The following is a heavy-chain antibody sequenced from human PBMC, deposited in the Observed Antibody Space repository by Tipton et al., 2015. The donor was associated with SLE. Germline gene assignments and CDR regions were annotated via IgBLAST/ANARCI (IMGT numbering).Heavy chain of an antibody. CDR1: GFSFGDYA. D-gene: IGHD7-27*01. CDR3: ARDRRNTLGTERDY. V-gene: IGHV3-7*01. Sequence: SLRLSCSGYGFSFGDYAMSWVRQAPGKGLEWVTTIKQDGSEKFYVESVKGRFTISRDNAKNSLYLQMDTLKAEDTAVYYCARDRRNTLGTERDYWGQGSLVIVSS. J-gene: IGHJ4*02. CDR2: IKQDGSEK.